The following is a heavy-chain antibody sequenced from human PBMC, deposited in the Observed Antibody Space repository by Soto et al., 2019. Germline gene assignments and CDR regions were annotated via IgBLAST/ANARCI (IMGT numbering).Heavy chain of an antibody. V-gene: IGHV4-30-4*01. CDR3: ARGRYCLTGRCFPNWFDS. J-gene: IGHJ5*01. D-gene: IGHD7-27*01. Sequence: SETLSLTCSVSGDSISNLDYFWAWIRQPPGQALEYIGYIYKSATTYSNPSFESRVAISVDTSKSQFSLNVTSVTAADTAVYFCARGRYCLTGRCFPNWFDSWGQGALVTV. CDR1: GDSISNLDYF. CDR2: IYKSATT.